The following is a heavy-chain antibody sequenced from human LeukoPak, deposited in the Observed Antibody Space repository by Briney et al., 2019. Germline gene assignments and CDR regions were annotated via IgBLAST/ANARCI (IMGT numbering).Heavy chain of an antibody. CDR3: ARDCSSTCSDAFDI. D-gene: IGHD2-2*01. CDR2: IYYSGGT. V-gene: IGHV4-59*01. Sequence: PSETLSLTCTVSGGSISSYYWSWIRQPPGKGLEWIGYIYYSGGTNYNPSLKSRVTISVDTSKNQFSLRLSSVTAADTAVYYCARDCSSTCSDAFDIWGQGTMVTVSS. J-gene: IGHJ3*02. CDR1: GGSISSYY.